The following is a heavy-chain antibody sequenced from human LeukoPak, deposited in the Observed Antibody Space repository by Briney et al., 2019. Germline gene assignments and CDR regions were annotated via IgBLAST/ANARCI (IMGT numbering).Heavy chain of an antibody. D-gene: IGHD2-8*01. J-gene: IGHJ4*02. CDR2: IIDSGGST. V-gene: IGHV3-23*01. CDR3: AKDRREWNYFDY. Sequence: AGGSLRLSCAASGFTFSNYAMSWVRQAPGKGLEWVSTIIDSGGSTYYADSVKGRFTISRDNPKNTLFLQMNSLRAEDTAVYYCAKDRREWNYFDYWGQGTLVTVPS. CDR1: GFTFSNYA.